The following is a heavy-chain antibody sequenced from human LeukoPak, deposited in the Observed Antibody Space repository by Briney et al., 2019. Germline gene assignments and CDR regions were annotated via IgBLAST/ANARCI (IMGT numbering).Heavy chain of an antibody. CDR2: IYYSGST. D-gene: IGHD3-22*01. V-gene: IGHV4-39*01. CDR1: GGSISSSSYY. CDR3: ARRGYYYDSSGYRY. J-gene: IGHJ4*02. Sequence: KTSETLSLTCTVSGGSISSSSYYWGWIRQPPGKGLEWIGSIYYSGSTYYNPSLKSRVTISVDTSKNQFSLKLSSVTAADTAVYYCARRGYYYDSSGYRYWGQGTLVTVSS.